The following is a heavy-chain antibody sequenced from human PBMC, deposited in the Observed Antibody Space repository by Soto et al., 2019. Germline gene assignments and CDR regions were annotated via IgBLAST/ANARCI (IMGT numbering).Heavy chain of an antibody. Sequence: PRGSLILSCAASVFTFSSYAMNWVRQAPGKGLDLVSYISGSGGTTYYADSVQGRFTISRDNSKNTLYLHMNSLRVEDTAVYYCAKERWLAPWGHGALVTVSS. J-gene: IGHJ5*02. CDR1: VFTFSSYA. D-gene: IGHD6-19*01. CDR3: AKERWLAP. CDR2: ISGSGGTT. V-gene: IGHV3-23*01.